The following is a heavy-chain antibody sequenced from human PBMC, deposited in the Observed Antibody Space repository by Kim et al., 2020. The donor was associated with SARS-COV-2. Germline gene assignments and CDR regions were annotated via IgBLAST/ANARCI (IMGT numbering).Heavy chain of an antibody. V-gene: IGHV4-34*01. CDR1: GGSFSGYY. CDR2: INHSGST. D-gene: IGHD4-17*01. Sequence: SETLSLTCAVYGGSFSGYYWSWIRQPPGKGLEWIGEINHSGSTNYNPSLKSRVTISVDTSKNQFSLKLSSVTAADTAVYYCARRGPDDYGDYVLDYWGQGTLVTVSS. CDR3: ARRGPDDYGDYVLDY. J-gene: IGHJ4*02.